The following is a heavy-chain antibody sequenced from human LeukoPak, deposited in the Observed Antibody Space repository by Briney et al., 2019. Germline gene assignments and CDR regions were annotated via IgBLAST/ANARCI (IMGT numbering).Heavy chain of an antibody. CDR1: GGSISSYY. CDR2: ISSSGST. CDR3: AGGRLWLAHDY. V-gene: IGHV4-59*08. Sequence: SETLSLTCTVSGGSISSYYWGWIRQPPGKGLEWIGYISSSGSTNYNPSLKSRVTISVDTSRNQFSLRLSSVAAADSAVYYFAGGRLWLAHDYWGLGTLVTVSS. D-gene: IGHD6-19*01. J-gene: IGHJ4*02.